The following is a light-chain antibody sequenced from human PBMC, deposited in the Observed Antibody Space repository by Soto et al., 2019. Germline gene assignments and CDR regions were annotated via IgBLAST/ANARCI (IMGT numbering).Light chain of an antibody. CDR1: QSVSSDY. CDR3: EQYGTSPLT. CDR2: GAS. Sequence: EIGLTQSPGTPSLSPGERATLSCRASQSVSSDYLAWFQQKPSQAPRLLIYGASSRATGIPDTVSGSRSGTDFTRTITRLEPDDFAVYYWEQYGTSPLTFGGGTKVESK. V-gene: IGKV3-20*01. J-gene: IGKJ4*01.